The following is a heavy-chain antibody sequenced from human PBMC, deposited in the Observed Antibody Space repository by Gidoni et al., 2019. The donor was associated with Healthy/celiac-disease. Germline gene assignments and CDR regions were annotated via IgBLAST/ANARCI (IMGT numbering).Heavy chain of an antibody. J-gene: IGHJ5*02. V-gene: IGHV4-39*01. D-gene: IGHD3-9*01. Sequence: STYYNPSLKSRVTISVDTSKNQFSLKLSSVTAADTAVYYCARHPAPNFDWLGEWFDPWGQGTLVTVSS. CDR2: ST. CDR3: ARHPAPNFDWLGEWFDP.